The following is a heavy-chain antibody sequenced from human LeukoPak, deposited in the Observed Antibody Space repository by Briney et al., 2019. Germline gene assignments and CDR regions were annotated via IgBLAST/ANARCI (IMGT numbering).Heavy chain of an antibody. V-gene: IGHV4-59*08. D-gene: IGHD4-23*01. CDR1: GGSISSYY. Sequence: PSETLSLTCTVSGGSISSYYWSWIRQPPGKGLEWIGFIYYSGSTNYNPSLKSRVTISVDASKNQFSLKLSSVTAADTAVYYCARPSLDYGGIDAFDFWGQGTLVTVSS. CDR3: ARPSLDYGGIDAFDF. J-gene: IGHJ3*01. CDR2: IYYSGST.